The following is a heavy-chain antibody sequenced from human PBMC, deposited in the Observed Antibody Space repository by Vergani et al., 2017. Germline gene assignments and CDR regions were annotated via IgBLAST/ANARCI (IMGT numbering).Heavy chain of an antibody. CDR3: ARVVRAVLYYYYYYMDV. J-gene: IGHJ6*03. CDR2: IYGGGST. V-gene: IGHV3-53*01. Sequence: EVQLVESGGGLIQPGGSLRLSCAASGFTVSSNYMSWVRQAPGKGLEWVSVIYGGGSTYYADSVKGRFTISRDNSKNTLYLQMNSLRAEDTAVYYCARVVRAVLYYYYYYMDVWGKGTTVTVSS. D-gene: IGHD3-10*02. CDR1: GFTVSSNY.